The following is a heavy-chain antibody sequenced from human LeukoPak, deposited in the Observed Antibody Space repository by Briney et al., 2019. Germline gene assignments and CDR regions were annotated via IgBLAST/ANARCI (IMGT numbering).Heavy chain of an antibody. Sequence: GRSLRLSCVASEFTFTRYAMHWVRQAPGKGLEWVTVVSYDGNDKYYADSVKGRFTISRDNSKNTVYLQMNSLRAGDTAVYYCARDDALATDGFDSWGQGTLVTVSS. CDR1: EFTFTRYA. CDR3: ARDDALATDGFDS. J-gene: IGHJ4*02. D-gene: IGHD5-24*01. V-gene: IGHV3-30*04. CDR2: VSYDGNDK.